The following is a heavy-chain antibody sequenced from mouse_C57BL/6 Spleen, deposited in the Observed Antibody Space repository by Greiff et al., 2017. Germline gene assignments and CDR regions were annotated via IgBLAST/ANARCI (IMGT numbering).Heavy chain of an antibody. V-gene: IGHV1-62-2*01. Sequence: QVQLQQSGAELVKPGASVKLSCKASGYTFTEYTIHWVKQRPGQGLEWIGWFYPGSGSIKYNEKFKDKATLTADKSSSTAYMELSSLTSEDSAVXYCAGSEGPYYGGSYGYFDVWGTGTTVTVSS. J-gene: IGHJ1*03. CDR1: GYTFTEYT. CDR3: AGSEGPYYGGSYGYFDV. D-gene: IGHD1-1*01. CDR2: FYPGSGSI.